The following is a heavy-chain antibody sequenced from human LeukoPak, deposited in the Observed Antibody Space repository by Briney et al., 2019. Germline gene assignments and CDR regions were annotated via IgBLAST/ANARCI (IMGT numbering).Heavy chain of an antibody. Sequence: SETLSLTCAVYGGSFSGYYWSWIRQPPGKGLEWIGEINHSGSTNYNPSLKSRVTISVDTSKNRFSLKLSSVTAADTAVYYCARGRKGSGWYFFNAFDIWGQGTMVTVSS. CDR1: GGSFSGYY. D-gene: IGHD6-19*01. J-gene: IGHJ3*02. CDR2: INHSGST. V-gene: IGHV4-34*01. CDR3: ARGRKGSGWYFFNAFDI.